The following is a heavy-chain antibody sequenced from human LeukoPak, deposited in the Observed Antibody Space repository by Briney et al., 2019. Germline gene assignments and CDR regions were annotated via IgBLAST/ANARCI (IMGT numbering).Heavy chain of an antibody. CDR3: ARGRDGYNPTADY. D-gene: IGHD5-24*01. Sequence: ASVSVSCKASGYTFTNYGISWVRPAPGQGLEWMGWISAYNGNTNYAQKLQGRVTMTTDTSTSTGYMELRSLRSDDTAVYYCARGRDGYNPTADYWGQGTLVTVSS. V-gene: IGHV1-18*01. CDR2: ISAYNGNT. CDR1: GYTFTNYG. J-gene: IGHJ4*02.